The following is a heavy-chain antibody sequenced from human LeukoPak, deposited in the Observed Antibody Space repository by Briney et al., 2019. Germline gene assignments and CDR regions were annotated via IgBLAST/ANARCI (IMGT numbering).Heavy chain of an antibody. CDR3: ARVAGYCSSTSCYGAFDI. CDR1: GFTFNTYN. D-gene: IGHD2-2*01. V-gene: IGHV3-21*01. CDR2: ISSSSSYI. J-gene: IGHJ3*02. Sequence: GGSLRLSCAASGFTFNTYNMNWVRQAPGKGLEWVSCISSSSSYIYYADSVKGRFTISRDNAKNSLYLQMNSLRAEDTAVYYCARVAGYCSSTSCYGAFDIWGQGTMVTVSS.